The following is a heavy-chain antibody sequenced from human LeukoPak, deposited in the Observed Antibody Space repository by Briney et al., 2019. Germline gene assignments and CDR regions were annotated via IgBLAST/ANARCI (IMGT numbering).Heavy chain of an antibody. CDR1: GFSVTTYA. V-gene: IGHV3-23*01. J-gene: IGHJ4*02. CDR3: ANPYYDSSGYYSGTFDY. CDR2: ISDRGDST. D-gene: IGHD3-22*01. Sequence: GGSLTLSCAASGFSVTTYAMGWVRQAPGKGLEWVSVISDRGDSTHYADSVKGRFTISRDNSKNTLYLQMNSLRAEDTAVYYCANPYYDSSGYYSGTFDYWGQGTLVTVSS.